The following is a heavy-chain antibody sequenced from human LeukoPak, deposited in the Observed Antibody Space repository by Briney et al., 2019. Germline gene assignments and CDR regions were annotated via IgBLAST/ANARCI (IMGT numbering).Heavy chain of an antibody. J-gene: IGHJ4*02. D-gene: IGHD4-23*01. CDR2: IYPGDSDT. CDR3: AKDSVEGSYYGGGFDY. Sequence: GESLKISCEGSGYSFTTYWIGWVRQMPGKGLEWMGIIYPGDSDTRYSPSFQGQVTISADKSISTAYLQWSSLKASDTALYYCAKDSVEGSYYGGGFDYWGQGTLVTVSS. V-gene: IGHV5-51*01. CDR1: GYSFTTYW.